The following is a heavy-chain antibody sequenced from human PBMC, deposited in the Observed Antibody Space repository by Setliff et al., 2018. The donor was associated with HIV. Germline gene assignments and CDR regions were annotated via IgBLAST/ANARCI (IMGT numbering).Heavy chain of an antibody. CDR2: IKGDGSDN. Sequence: PGGSLRLSCTASGFTFSNYWMSWVRQAPEKGLEWVAIIKGDGSDNRDGDSVKGRFTISRDNAKNSLDLQMNSLRAEDTAVYYCARDLNWDPDCWGRGTLVTVSS. CDR1: GFTFSNYW. D-gene: IGHD7-27*01. V-gene: IGHV3-7*03. CDR3: ARDLNWDPDC. J-gene: IGHJ4*02.